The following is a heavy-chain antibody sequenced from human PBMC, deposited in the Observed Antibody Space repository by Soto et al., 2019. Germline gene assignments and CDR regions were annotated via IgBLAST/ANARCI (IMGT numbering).Heavy chain of an antibody. J-gene: IGHJ6*02. CDR2: IIPIFGTA. V-gene: IGHV1-69*13. Sequence: SVKVSCKASGGTFSSYAISWVRQAPGQGLEWMGGIIPIFGTANYAQKFQGRVTITADESTSTAYMELSSLRSEDTAVYYCARDYDFWSGYYGVYYYYGMDVWGQGTTVTVSS. D-gene: IGHD3-3*01. CDR1: GGTFSSYA. CDR3: ARDYDFWSGYYGVYYYYGMDV.